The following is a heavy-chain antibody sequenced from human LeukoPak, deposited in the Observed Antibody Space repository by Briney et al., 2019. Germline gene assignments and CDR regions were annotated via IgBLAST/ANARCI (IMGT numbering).Heavy chain of an antibody. CDR2: INPHSGNG. CDR1: GFTFTTYD. V-gene: IGHV1-8*02. Sequence: ASVKVSCKASGFTFTTYDINWVRQATGQGLEWMGWINPHSGNGGYAQKFQGRVTLTRDTSTSTVYMELSSLRSEDTAIYYCAAADYYDSSGWTVDIYGQGTMVTVSS. J-gene: IGHJ3*02. CDR3: AAADYYDSSGWTVDI. D-gene: IGHD3-22*01.